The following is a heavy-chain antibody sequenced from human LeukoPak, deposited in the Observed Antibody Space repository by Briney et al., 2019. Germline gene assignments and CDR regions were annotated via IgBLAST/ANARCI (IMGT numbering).Heavy chain of an antibody. CDR3: AREGATLRSYYYYGMDV. CDR1: GFTFSSYA. D-gene: IGHD1-26*01. J-gene: IGHJ6*02. V-gene: IGHV3-64*01. Sequence: PGGSLRLSCAASGFTFSSYAMHWVRQAPGKGLEYASAISSNGGSTYYANSVKGRFTISRDNSKNTLYLQMGSLRAEDMAVYYCAREGATLRSYYYYGMDVWGQGTTVTVSS. CDR2: ISSNGGST.